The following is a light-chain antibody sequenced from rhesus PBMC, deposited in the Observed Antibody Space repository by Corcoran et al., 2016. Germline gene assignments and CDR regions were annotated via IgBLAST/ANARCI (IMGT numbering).Light chain of an antibody. V-gene: IGKV1-22*01. CDR2: KAS. CDR1: QGISSW. CDR3: QQYSSRPYS. J-gene: IGKJ2*01. Sequence: DIQMTQSPSSLSVSVGDTVTITCRASQGISSWLTWYQQKPGKAPTLLIYKASSLQSGVPSRFSGSGSGTDFTLTISSLQSEDFATYYCQQYSSRPYSFGQGTKVEIK.